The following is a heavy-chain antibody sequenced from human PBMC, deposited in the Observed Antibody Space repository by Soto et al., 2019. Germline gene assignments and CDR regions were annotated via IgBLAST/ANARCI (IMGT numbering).Heavy chain of an antibody. CDR1: GYTFTSYA. CDR2: INAGNGNT. V-gene: IGHV1-3*05. D-gene: IGHD2-21*02. J-gene: IGHJ4*02. CDR3: ARSIVVVTALDY. Sequence: QVQLVQSGAEEKKPGASVKVSCKASGYTFTSYAMHWVRQAPGQRLEWMGWINAGNGNTQYSQQFQGRVTMTRDTAASTAYMELSSLRSEDTAVYYCARSIVVVTALDYWGQGTLVTVSS.